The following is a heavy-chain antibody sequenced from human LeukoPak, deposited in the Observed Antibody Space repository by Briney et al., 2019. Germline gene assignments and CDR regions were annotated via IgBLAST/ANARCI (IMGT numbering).Heavy chain of an antibody. D-gene: IGHD3-16*02. CDR2: FDPEDGET. J-gene: IGHJ5*02. V-gene: IGHV1-24*01. CDR1: GGTFSSYA. CDR3: ATRTVDYDYVWGSYRSNWFDP. Sequence: ASVKVSCKASGGTFSSYAISWVRQAPGKGLEWMGGFDPEDGETIYAQKFQGRVTMTEDTSTDTAYMELSSLRSEDTAVYYCATRTVDYDYVWGSYRSNWFDPWGQGTLVTVSS.